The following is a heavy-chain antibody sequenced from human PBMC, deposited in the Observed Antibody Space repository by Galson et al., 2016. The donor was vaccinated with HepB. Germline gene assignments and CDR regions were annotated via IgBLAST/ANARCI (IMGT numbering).Heavy chain of an antibody. V-gene: IGHV3-74*01. D-gene: IGHD1-26*01. CDR1: GFTFSSYW. Sequence: SLRLSCAASGFTFSSYWMHWVRQAPGKGLVWVSHINGDGRTTSYADSVKGRFTISRDNAKNTLFLQMNSLRAEDTAVYFCARDPMSVVGAVEYWGQGTLGTVSS. CDR3: ARDPMSVVGAVEY. CDR2: INGDGRTT. J-gene: IGHJ4*02.